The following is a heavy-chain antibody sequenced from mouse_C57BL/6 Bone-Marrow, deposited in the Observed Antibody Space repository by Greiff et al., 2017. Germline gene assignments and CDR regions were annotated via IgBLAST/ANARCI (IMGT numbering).Heavy chain of an antibody. Sequence: EVQLVESGGGLVQPGGSLKLSCAASGFTFSDYYMYWVRPTPEKRLEWVAYISNGGGRTYYPDTVKGRFTISRDNAKNTLYLQMSRLKSEDTAMYYCARRGRQRAMDYGGKGTSVTVSS. CDR3: ARRGRQRAMDY. CDR2: ISNGGGRT. J-gene: IGHJ4*01. V-gene: IGHV5-12*01. CDR1: GFTFSDYY.